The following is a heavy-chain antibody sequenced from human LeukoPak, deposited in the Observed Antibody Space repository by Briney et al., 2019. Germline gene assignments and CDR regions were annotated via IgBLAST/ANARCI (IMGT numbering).Heavy chain of an antibody. J-gene: IGHJ4*02. CDR2: ITTSGGAS. D-gene: IGHD4-17*01. V-gene: IGHV3-23*01. Sequence: PGGSLSLSCAASGFAFSDYALNWVRQAPGKGLEWVSFITTSGGASYYADSVKGRFTVSRDNSKNTLFLQMSGLRAEDTAVYYCAKGTAVTTFFDSWGQGALVAVSS. CDR3: AKGTAVTTFFDS. CDR1: GFAFSDYA.